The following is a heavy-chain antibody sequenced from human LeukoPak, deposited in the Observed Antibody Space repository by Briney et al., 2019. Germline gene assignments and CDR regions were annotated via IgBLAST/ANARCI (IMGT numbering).Heavy chain of an antibody. Sequence: GGSLRLSCAASGFTFDDYGMSWVRQAPGKGLEWVSGINWNGGSTGYADSVKGRFTNSRDNAKNSLYLQMNSLRAEDTALYYCARLGAYCGGDCYSGAEYFQHWGQGTLVTVSS. J-gene: IGHJ1*01. CDR2: INWNGGST. CDR3: ARLGAYCGGDCYSGAEYFQH. CDR1: GFTFDDYG. V-gene: IGHV3-20*04. D-gene: IGHD2-21*02.